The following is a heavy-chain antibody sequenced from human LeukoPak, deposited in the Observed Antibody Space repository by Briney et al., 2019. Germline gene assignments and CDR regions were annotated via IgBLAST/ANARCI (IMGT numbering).Heavy chain of an antibody. D-gene: IGHD5-18*01. CDR1: GYSFTSYW. Sequence: GESLNISCKGSGYSFTSYWIGWVRQMPGKGLEWMGIIYPGDSDTRYSPSFQGQVTISADKSISTAYLQWSSLKASATAMYYCARRVDTAMDSFDYWGQRTLVTVSS. J-gene: IGHJ4*02. CDR3: ARRVDTAMDSFDY. CDR2: IYPGDSDT. V-gene: IGHV5-51*01.